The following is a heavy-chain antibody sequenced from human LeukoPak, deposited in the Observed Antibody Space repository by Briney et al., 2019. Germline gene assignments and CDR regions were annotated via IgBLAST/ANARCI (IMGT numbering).Heavy chain of an antibody. CDR3: VREGYDSSGYFLDY. CDR1: GGSISSGGYY. V-gene: IGHV4-31*03. J-gene: IGHJ4*02. D-gene: IGHD3-22*01. Sequence: SQTLSLTCTVSGGSISSGGYYWSWIRQHPGKGLEWIGYIYYSGSTYYNPSLKSRVTISVDTSKNQSSLKLSSVTAADAAVYYCVREGYDSSGYFLDYWGQGTLVTVSS. CDR2: IYYSGST.